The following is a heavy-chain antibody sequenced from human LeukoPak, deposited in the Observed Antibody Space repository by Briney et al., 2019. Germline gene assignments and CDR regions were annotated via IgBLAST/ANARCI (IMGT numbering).Heavy chain of an antibody. V-gene: IGHV4-34*01. J-gene: IGHJ5*02. CDR3: AREWRGYCSSTSCLSSWFDP. CDR1: GGSFSGYY. Sequence: PSETLSLTCAVYGGSFSGYYWSWIRQPPGKGLEWIGEINHSGSTNYNPSLKSRVTISVDTSKNQFSLKLSSVTAADTAVYYCAREWRGYCSSTSCLSSWFDPWGQGTLVTVSS. D-gene: IGHD2-2*01. CDR2: INHSGST.